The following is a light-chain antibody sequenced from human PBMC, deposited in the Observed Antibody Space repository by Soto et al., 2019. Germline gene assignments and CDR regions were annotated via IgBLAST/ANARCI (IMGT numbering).Light chain of an antibody. V-gene: IGLV2-14*01. CDR3: CSNAGGAIYV. CDR1: SSDVGGFNY. CDR2: EVT. J-gene: IGLJ1*01. Sequence: QSALTQPASVSGSPGQSITISCTGTSSDVGGFNYVSWYQQRPGKAPKLMIYEVTYRPSGVSNRFSGSKSGNTASLTISGLQSEDEADYYCCSNAGGAIYVFGTGTKVTVL.